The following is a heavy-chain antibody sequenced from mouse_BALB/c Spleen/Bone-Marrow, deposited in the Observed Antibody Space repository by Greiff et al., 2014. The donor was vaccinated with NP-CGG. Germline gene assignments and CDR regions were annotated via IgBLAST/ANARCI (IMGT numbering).Heavy chain of an antibody. J-gene: IGHJ2*01. CDR1: GYTFTSYW. V-gene: IGHV1-7*01. CDR2: INPSTGYS. CDR3: ARCGDDGTFDY. Sequence: VQLQQSGAELAKPGASVKMSCKASGYTFTSYWMHWVKQRPGQGLEWIGYINPSTGYSEYNQKFKDKATLTADKSSSTAYMQLSSLTSEDSSVYYCARCGDDGTFDYWGQGTTLTVSS. D-gene: IGHD2-12*01.